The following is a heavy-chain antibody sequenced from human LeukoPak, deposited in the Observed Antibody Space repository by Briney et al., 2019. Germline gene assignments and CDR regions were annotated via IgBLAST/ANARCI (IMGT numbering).Heavy chain of an antibody. CDR1: GFTFSSYS. CDR3: ARGRVLSDYYDSSGYLGY. Sequence: PGGSLRLSCAASGFTFSSYSVNWVRQAPGKGLEWVSSISSSSSYIYYTDSVKGRFTISRDNAKNSLYLQMNSLRAEDTAVYYCARGRVLSDYYDSSGYLGYWGQGTLVTVSS. J-gene: IGHJ4*02. V-gene: IGHV3-21*01. CDR2: ISSSSSYI. D-gene: IGHD3-22*01.